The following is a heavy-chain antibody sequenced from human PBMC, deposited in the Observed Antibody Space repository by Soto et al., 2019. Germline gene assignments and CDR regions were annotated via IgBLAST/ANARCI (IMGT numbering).Heavy chain of an antibody. CDR3: ARGGRGYSYGYLEP. Sequence: SETLSLTCTVSGGSISIYYWSLIRQPPGKGLEWIGDIYYSGSTNYNPSLKSRVTISVDTSKNPFSLKLSSVTAADTAVYHCARGGRGYSYGYLEPWDQGTLFTVFS. CDR2: IYYSGST. J-gene: IGHJ5*02. CDR1: GGSISIYY. V-gene: IGHV4-59*01. D-gene: IGHD5-18*01.